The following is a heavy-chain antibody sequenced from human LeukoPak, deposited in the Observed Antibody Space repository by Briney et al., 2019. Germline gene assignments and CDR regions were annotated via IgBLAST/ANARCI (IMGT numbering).Heavy chain of an antibody. J-gene: IGHJ4*02. CDR3: ARDHLLRESNWNPASPYEGVRPFDY. CDR2: INPNSGGT. V-gene: IGHV1-2*02. Sequence: GASVKVSCKASGYTFTGYYMHWVRQAPGQGLEWMGWINPNSGGTNYAQKFQGRVTMTRDTSISTAYMELSRLRSDDTAVYYCARDHLLRESNWNPASPYEGVRPFDYWGQGTLVTVSS. D-gene: IGHD1-20*01. CDR1: GYTFTGYY.